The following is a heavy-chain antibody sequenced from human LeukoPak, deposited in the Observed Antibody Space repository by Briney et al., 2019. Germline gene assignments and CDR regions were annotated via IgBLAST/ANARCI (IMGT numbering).Heavy chain of an antibody. V-gene: IGHV3-23*01. J-gene: IGHJ3*02. CDR2: ISGSGGST. CDR1: GFTFSSYA. CDR3: AKGLFHSGDYVWGSYRSLDAFDN. D-gene: IGHD3-16*02. Sequence: GGSLRLSCAASGFTFSSYAMSWVRQAPGKGLEWVSAISGSGGSTYYADSVKGRFTISRDNSKNTLYLQMNSLRAEDTAVYYCAKGLFHSGDYVWGSYRSLDAFDNWGQGTMVTVSS.